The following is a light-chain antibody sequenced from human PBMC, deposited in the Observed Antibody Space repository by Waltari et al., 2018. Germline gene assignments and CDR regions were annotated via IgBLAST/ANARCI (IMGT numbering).Light chain of an antibody. CDR1: QSVGSSS. V-gene: IGKV3-20*01. CDR2: RAS. Sequence: EIVSTQSPGTASLSPGERVTLSCRASQSVGSSSLAWYQQKPGQAPRLVIYRASRRATGIPDRFSGSGSGTDFSLTISRLEPEDCAVYYCQQHGTLPATFGQGTKVEIK. J-gene: IGKJ1*01. CDR3: QQHGTLPAT.